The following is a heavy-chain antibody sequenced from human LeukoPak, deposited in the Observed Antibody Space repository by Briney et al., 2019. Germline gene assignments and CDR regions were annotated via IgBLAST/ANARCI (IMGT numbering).Heavy chain of an antibody. CDR1: GYTFTSYD. Sequence: ASVKVSCKASGYTFTSYDINWVRQATGQGLEWMGWMNPNSGNTGYAQKFQGRVTMTRNTSISTAYMELSSLRSEDTAVYYCARGYSSGWLHPLYYYYYGMDVWGQGTTVTVSS. V-gene: IGHV1-8*01. D-gene: IGHD6-19*01. CDR3: ARGYSSGWLHPLYYYYYGMDV. CDR2: MNPNSGNT. J-gene: IGHJ6*02.